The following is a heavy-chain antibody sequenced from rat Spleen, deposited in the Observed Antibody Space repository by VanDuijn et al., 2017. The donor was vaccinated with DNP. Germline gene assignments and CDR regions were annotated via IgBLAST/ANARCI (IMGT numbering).Heavy chain of an antibody. J-gene: IGHJ2*01. CDR1: GFTFSNYD. V-gene: IGHV5-25*01. Sequence: EVQLVESGGDLVQPGRSLKLFCAASGFTFSNYDMAWVRQAPTKGLEWVASINPSGGSSYYRASVKGRFTVPRDNAKSTLYLQMDSLRSEDTATYYCARRATTGITWYYFDYWGQGVMVTVSS. CDR3: ARRATTGITWYYFDY. CDR2: INPSGGSS. D-gene: IGHD1-9*01.